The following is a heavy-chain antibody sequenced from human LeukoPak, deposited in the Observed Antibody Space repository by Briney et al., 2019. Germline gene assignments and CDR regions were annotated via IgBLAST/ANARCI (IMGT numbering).Heavy chain of an antibody. J-gene: IGHJ5*02. CDR3: ARRLPSTIFGGNWFDP. CDR1: GGSFSGYY. V-gene: IGHV4-34*01. CDR2: INHSGST. D-gene: IGHD3-3*01. Sequence: SETLSLTCAVYGGSFSGYYWSWIRQPPGKGLEWIGEINHSGSTNYNPSLKSRVTISVDTSKNQFSLKLSSVTAADTAVYYCARRLPSTIFGGNWFDPWGQGTLVTVSS.